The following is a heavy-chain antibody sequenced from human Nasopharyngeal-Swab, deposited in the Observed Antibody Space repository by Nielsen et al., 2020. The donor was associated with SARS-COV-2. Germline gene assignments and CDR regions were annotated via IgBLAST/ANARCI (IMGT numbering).Heavy chain of an antibody. Sequence: GGSLRLSCAASGFTFSSYSMNWVRQAPGKGLEWVSYISSSSSTIYYADSVKGRFTISRDNAKNSLYLQMNSLRAEDMAVYYRARAGGGYSGYVGYWGQGTLVTVSS. V-gene: IGHV3-48*04. J-gene: IGHJ4*02. CDR1: GFTFSSYS. CDR2: ISSSSSTI. CDR3: ARAGGGYSGYVGY. D-gene: IGHD5-12*01.